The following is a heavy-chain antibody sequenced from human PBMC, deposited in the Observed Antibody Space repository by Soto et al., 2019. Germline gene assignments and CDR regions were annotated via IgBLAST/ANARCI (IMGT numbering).Heavy chain of an antibody. V-gene: IGHV1-69*13. CDR1: GGTFSSYA. CDR2: IIPIFGTA. Sequence: VASVKVSCKASGGTFSSYAISWVRQAPGQGLEWMGGIIPIFGTANYAQKFQGRVTITADESTSTAYMELSSLRSEDTAVYYCARRAARPHYGMDVWGQGTTVTVSS. CDR3: ARRAARPHYGMDV. D-gene: IGHD6-6*01. J-gene: IGHJ6*02.